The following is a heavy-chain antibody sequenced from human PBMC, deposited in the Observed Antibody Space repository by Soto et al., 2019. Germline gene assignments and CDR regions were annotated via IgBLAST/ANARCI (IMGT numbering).Heavy chain of an antibody. CDR3: ARDFSGYVMGYYGMDV. V-gene: IGHV3-21*01. J-gene: IGHJ6*02. D-gene: IGHD3-22*01. CDR2: VDGSGADT. CDR1: GFTFSSHA. Sequence: GGSLRLSCAASGFTFSSHAMGWLRQAPGTEPEWVAFVDGSGADTSYADSVKGRFTISRDNAKNSLYLQMNSLRDEDTAVYYCARDFSGYVMGYYGMDVWGQGTTVTVSS.